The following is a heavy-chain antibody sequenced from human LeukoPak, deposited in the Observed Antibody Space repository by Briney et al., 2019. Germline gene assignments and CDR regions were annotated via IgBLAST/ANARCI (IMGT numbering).Heavy chain of an antibody. V-gene: IGHV1-8*03. D-gene: IGHD3-16*02. Sequence: WASVKVSCKASGYTFTSYDINWVRQATGQGLEWMGWMNPNSGNTVYAQKFQGRVTITRNTSISTAYMELSSLRSEDTAVYYCARGRRRGDADYDYVWGSYRPGWFDPWGQGTLVTVSS. J-gene: IGHJ5*02. CDR2: MNPNSGNT. CDR3: ARGRRRGDADYDYVWGSYRPGWFDP. CDR1: GYTFTSYD.